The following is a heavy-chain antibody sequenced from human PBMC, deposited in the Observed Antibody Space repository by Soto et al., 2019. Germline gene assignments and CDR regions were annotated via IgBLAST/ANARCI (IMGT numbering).Heavy chain of an antibody. J-gene: IGHJ4*02. CDR2: IXPNGGXT. V-gene: IGHV1-46*01. Sequence: GXSVKVSCKASGCTFTRYHMHWVRQAPGQGPEWVGVIXPNGGXTTYAQKFQGXXTIPRDTXXSTDYMELSSLRSEDTAVYYCARSIVVVTALDYWGQGTLVTVSS. D-gene: IGHD2-21*02. CDR3: ARSIVVVTALDY. CDR1: GCTFTRYH.